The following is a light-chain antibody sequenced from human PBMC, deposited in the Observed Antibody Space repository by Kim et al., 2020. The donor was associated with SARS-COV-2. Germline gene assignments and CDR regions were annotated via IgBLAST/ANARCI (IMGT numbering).Light chain of an antibody. CDR1: SSDVSNHNR. Sequence: SVTSSCTGSSSDVSNHNRVSWYQQPPGTVPKLVLYEITNRPSGVPDRFSGSKSGNTASLTISGLKAEDEADYYGCSYINNTFDVVFGGGTQLTVL. V-gene: IGLV2-18*02. CDR3: CSYINNTFDVV. CDR2: EIT. J-gene: IGLJ2*01.